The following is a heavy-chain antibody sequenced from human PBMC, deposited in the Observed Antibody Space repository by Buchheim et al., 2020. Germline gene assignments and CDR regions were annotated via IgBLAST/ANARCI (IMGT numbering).Heavy chain of an antibody. Sequence: EVQLVESGGGLVQPGGSLRLSCAASGFTFSTYEMNWVRQAPGKGLEWLADITEHTDSIKYADSVRGRFTISRDNAKKSLYLEMNSLKAEDTAVYYCARRRLGNWDYCFDFWGQGT. V-gene: IGHV3-48*03. D-gene: IGHD7-27*01. J-gene: IGHJ4*02. CDR2: ITEHTDSI. CDR3: ARRRLGNWDYCFDF. CDR1: GFTFSTYE.